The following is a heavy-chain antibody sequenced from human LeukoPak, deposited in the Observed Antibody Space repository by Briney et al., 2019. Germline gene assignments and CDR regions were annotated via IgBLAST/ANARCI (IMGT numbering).Heavy chain of an antibody. CDR2: INPNSGGT. CDR1: GYTFTGYY. J-gene: IGHJ4*02. D-gene: IGHD6-13*01. CDR3: ATSADSYSTATRY. V-gene: IGHV1-2*02. Sequence: ASVKVPCKASGYTFTGYYMHWVRQAPGQGLEWMGRINPNSGGTNYAQEFQGRVTMTRDTSISTAYMELSRLRSDDTAVYYCATSADSYSTATRYWGQGTLVTVSS.